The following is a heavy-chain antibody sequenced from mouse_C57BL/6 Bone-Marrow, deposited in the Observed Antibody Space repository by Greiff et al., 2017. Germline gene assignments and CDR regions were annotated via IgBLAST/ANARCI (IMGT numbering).Heavy chain of an antibody. V-gene: IGHV3-6*01. Sequence: DVQLQESGPGLVKPSQSLSLTCSVTGYSITSGYYWNWIRQFPGNKLEWMGYISYDGSNNSNPSLKNRISITRDTSKNQFFLKLNSVTTEDTATYYCARGALGTPYWGQGTTLTVSS. CDR1: GYSITSGYY. D-gene: IGHD3-1*01. CDR3: ARGALGTPY. CDR2: ISYDGSN. J-gene: IGHJ2*01.